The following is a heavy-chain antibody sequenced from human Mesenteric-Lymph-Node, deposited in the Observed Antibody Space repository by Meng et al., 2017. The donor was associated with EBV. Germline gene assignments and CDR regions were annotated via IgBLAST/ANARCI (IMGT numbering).Heavy chain of an antibody. CDR3: AHRRYSYGPGRFDP. CDR1: GFSLSTPGVG. J-gene: IGHJ5*02. V-gene: IGHV2-5*02. D-gene: IGHD5-18*01. Sequence: LMGLRPSLVKPRQTLTLTCTFSGFSLSTPGVGVGWIRQPPGKALEWLALIYWDDDKRYSPSLKSRLTITKDTSKNQVVLTMTNMDPVDTATYYCAHRRYSYGPGRFDPWGQGTLVTVSS. CDR2: IYWDDDK.